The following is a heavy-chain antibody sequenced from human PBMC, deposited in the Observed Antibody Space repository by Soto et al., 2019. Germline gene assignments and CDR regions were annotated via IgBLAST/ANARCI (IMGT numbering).Heavy chain of an antibody. V-gene: IGHV2-5*02. CDR3: AHSEGFGDYFQH. CDR2: IYWDDVK. J-gene: IGHJ1*01. Sequence: QITLKESGPTLVKPTQTLTLTCTFSGFSLSTSGVGVGWIRQPPGKALEWLGIIYWDDVKWCSPSLKTRLTLTKDTSKNQVVLIMTNMDPVDTATYYCAHSEGFGDYFQHCGQGTLVTVSS. CDR1: GFSLSTSGVG. D-gene: IGHD3-10*01.